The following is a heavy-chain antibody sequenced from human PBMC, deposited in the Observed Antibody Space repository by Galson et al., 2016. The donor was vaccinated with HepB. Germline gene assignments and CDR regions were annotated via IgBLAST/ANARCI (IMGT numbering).Heavy chain of an antibody. J-gene: IGHJ4*02. CDR3: VRGYSSNWSRGDFDY. CDR1: GFTFSAYS. CDR2: INSRSNSI. D-gene: IGHD6-13*01. V-gene: IGHV3-48*02. Sequence: SLRLSCAASGFTFSAYSMIWVRQAPGKGLEWISYINSRSNSIYYADSVRGRFTVSRDNAKNSHYIQMSSLRDEDTAVYYCVRGYSSNWSRGDFDYWGQGTLVTVSS.